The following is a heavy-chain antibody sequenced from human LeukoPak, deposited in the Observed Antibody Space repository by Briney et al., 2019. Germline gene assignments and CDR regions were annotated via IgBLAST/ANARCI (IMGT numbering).Heavy chain of an antibody. D-gene: IGHD3-16*02. CDR3: ARVQLSNNYFDY. Sequence: PSETLSLTCTVSGVSISRYYWSWIRQPPGKGLEWIGYIYYSVSTSYNPSLKSRVTISADTSKNQFSLRLSSVTAADTAVYYCARVQLSNNYFDYWGQGTLVTVSS. CDR1: GVSISRYY. J-gene: IGHJ4*02. CDR2: IYYSVST. V-gene: IGHV4-59*01.